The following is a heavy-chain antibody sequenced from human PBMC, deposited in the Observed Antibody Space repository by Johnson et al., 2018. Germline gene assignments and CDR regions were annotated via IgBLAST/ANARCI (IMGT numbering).Heavy chain of an antibody. CDR1: GFTFSRYA. CDR2: ISYDGRNK. CDR3: ARDPYFDTGYYYYYMDV. J-gene: IGHJ6*03. V-gene: IGHV3-30*04. D-gene: IGHD3-22*01. Sequence: VRLVETGGGVVQPGRSLRLPCAASGFTFSRYALHWVRQAPGKGLEWVAVISYDGRNKYYADSVKGRLTISRDNSKNTLYLQMNSLRAEDTAVYFWARDPYFDTGYYYYYMDVWGKGTTVTVSS.